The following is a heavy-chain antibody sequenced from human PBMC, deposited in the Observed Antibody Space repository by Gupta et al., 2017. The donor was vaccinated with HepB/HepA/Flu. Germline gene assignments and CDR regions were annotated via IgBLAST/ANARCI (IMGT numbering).Heavy chain of an antibody. V-gene: IGHV3-9*01. D-gene: IGHD3-10*01. CDR1: GFTFDDYA. J-gene: IGHJ5*02. CDR3: AKTEFWVRERGWLAT. CDR2: ISWNSGRI. Sequence: EVQLVDSGGGLVQPGRSLRISCAASGFTFDDYAMHWVRQAPGKGLEGVAGISWNSGRIGYGDAVKRRVIISRENAKNALDLQMKGVGAGETAVYYCAKTEFWVRERGWLATGGQGTMVTVCS.